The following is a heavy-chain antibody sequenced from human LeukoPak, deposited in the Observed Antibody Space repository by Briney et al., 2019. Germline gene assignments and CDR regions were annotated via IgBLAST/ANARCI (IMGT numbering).Heavy chain of an antibody. D-gene: IGHD3-16*01. CDR3: AKDLTAGGSGRIQH. CDR2: ISAGGDST. J-gene: IGHJ1*01. CDR1: GFTFSNYA. V-gene: IGHV3-23*01. Sequence: PGGSLRLSCAASGFTFSNYAMSWVRQAPGKGLEWISAISAGGDSTYYTDSVKGRFTISRDNSKNTLYLQMNSLRAEDTAAYYCAKDLTAGGSGRIQHWGQGTLVTVSS.